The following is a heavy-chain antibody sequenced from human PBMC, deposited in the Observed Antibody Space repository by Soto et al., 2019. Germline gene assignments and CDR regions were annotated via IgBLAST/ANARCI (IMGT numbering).Heavy chain of an antibody. D-gene: IGHD5-18*01. CDR1: GYRFTAYY. CDR3: ARDGKFAIRGYSFAFDF. V-gene: IGHV1-2*06. CDR2: MNLDTGGT. J-gene: IGHJ4*02. Sequence: QVQLVQSGAEVKKPGASVRVSCEASGYRFTAYYIHWVRQAPGQGLEWMGRMNLDTGGTTYAQKFQGRVTMTRDTSVNTAYMEVSSLKSDDTAIYYCARDGKFAIRGYSFAFDFWGQGTLVTVSS.